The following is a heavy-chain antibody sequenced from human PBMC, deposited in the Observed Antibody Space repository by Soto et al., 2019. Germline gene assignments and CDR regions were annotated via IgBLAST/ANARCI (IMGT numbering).Heavy chain of an antibody. D-gene: IGHD3-3*01. CDR3: ARVTVERYYDFWSGHPLVYYFDY. CDR2: IYYSGST. CDR1: GGSISSSSYY. Sequence: SETLSLTCTVSGGSISSSSYYWSWIRQPPGKGLERIGYIYYSGSTNYNPSLKSRVTISVDTSKNQFSLKLSSVTAADTAVYYCARVTVERYYDFWSGHPLVYYFDYWGQGTLVTVSS. V-gene: IGHV4-61*01. J-gene: IGHJ4*02.